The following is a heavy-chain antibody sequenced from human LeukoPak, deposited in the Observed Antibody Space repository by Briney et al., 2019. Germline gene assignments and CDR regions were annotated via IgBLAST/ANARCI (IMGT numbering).Heavy chain of an antibody. V-gene: IGHV4-61*02. D-gene: IGHD4-17*01. CDR1: GGSISSGSYY. Sequence: TLSLTCTVSGGSISSGSYYWSWIRQPAGKGLEWIGRIYTSGSTNYNPSLKSRVTISVDTSKNQFSLKLSSVTAADTAVYYCARFTVTFDYWGQGTLVTVSS. CDR3: ARFTVTFDY. J-gene: IGHJ4*02. CDR2: IYTSGST.